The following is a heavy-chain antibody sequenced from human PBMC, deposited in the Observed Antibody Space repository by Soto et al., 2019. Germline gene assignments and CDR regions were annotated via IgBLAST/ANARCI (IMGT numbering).Heavy chain of an antibody. CDR3: ARYGYSSGWYLGTGMDV. Sequence: QVQLVQSGAEVKKPGASLKVSCQASGYSFSDYGIAWVRQAPGQGLAWVGWISTYNGNTNYAQKFHGRFTMTTDTSANTAYMELRSLRSDDTAMYYCARYGYSSGWYLGTGMDVWGQGTPVTVSS. D-gene: IGHD6-19*01. J-gene: IGHJ6*02. V-gene: IGHV1-18*04. CDR1: GYSFSDYG. CDR2: ISTYNGNT.